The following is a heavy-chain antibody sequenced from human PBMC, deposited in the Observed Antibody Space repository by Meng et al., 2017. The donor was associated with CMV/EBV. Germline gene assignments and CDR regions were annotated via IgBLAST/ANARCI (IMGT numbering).Heavy chain of an antibody. CDR2: IYWNDDK. V-gene: IGHV2-5*01. Sequence: SGPTLVKPTQTLTLTCTFSGFSLSTSGVGVGWTRQPPGKALEWLALIYWNDDKRYSPSLKSRLTITKDTSKNQVVLTMTNMDPVDTATYYCAHSRSDYYDSSGYYYFGYWGQGTLVTVSS. J-gene: IGHJ4*02. CDR3: AHSRSDYYDSSGYYYFGY. CDR1: GFSLSTSGVG. D-gene: IGHD3-22*01.